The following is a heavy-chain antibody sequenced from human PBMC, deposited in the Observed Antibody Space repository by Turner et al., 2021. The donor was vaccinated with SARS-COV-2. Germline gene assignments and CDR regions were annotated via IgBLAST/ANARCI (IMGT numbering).Heavy chain of an antibody. D-gene: IGHD3-22*01. CDR3: ARDVREYYYDSSGFDY. Sequence: EVQLVESGGGLIQPGRSLRLSCAASGFTFDDYAMHWVRQAPGKGLECVSGSTWNSVTIGYADSVKGRFTISRDNAKNSLYLQMNSLRAEDTAVYYCARDVREYYYDSSGFDYWGQGTLFTVSS. CDR2: STWNSVTI. V-gene: IGHV3-9*01. J-gene: IGHJ4*02. CDR1: GFTFDDYA.